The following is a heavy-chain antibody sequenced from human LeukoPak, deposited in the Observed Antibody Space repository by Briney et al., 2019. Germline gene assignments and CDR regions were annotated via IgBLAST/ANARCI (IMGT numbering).Heavy chain of an antibody. CDR1: GFTFSSYW. Sequence: GGSLRLSCAASGFTFSSYWMSWVRQAPGKGLEWVANIKQDGSEKYYVDSVKGRFTISRHNSKNTLYLQMNSLRAEDTAVYYCARDLIVVVAGRYYYYGMDVWGQGTTVTVSS. CDR3: ARDLIVVVAGRYYYYGMDV. J-gene: IGHJ6*02. V-gene: IGHV3-7*03. D-gene: IGHD6-19*01. CDR2: IKQDGSEK.